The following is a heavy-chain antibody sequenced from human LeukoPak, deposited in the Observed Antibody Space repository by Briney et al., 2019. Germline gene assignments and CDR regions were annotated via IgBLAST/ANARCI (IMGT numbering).Heavy chain of an antibody. CDR1: GGSFSGYY. V-gene: IGHV4-34*01. D-gene: IGHD6-19*01. CDR3: ARSSGWFDDY. CDR2: INHSGST. J-gene: IGHJ4*02. Sequence: SETLSLTCAVYGGSFSGYYWSWIRQPPGKGLEWIGEINHSGSTNYNPPLKSRVTISVDTSKNQFSLKLSSVTAADTAVYYCARSSGWFDDYWGQGTLVTVSS.